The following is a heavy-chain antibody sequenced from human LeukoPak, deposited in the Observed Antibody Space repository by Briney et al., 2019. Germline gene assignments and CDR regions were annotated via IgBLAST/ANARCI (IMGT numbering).Heavy chain of an antibody. V-gene: IGHV3-30*03. Sequence: GGSLRLSCAASGFTFSSYAMSWVRQAPGKGLEWVAVISYDGSNKYYADSVKGRFTISRDNSKNTLYLQMNSLRAEDTAVYYCAAHCSSTSCYGAYWGQGTLVTVSS. CDR2: ISYDGSNK. CDR1: GFTFSSYA. D-gene: IGHD2-2*01. CDR3: AAHCSSTSCYGAY. J-gene: IGHJ4*02.